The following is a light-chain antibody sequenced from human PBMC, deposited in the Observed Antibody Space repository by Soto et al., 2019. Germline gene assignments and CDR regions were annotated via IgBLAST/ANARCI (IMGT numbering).Light chain of an antibody. Sequence: DIQRAQSPSTLCASVGGRVSMACRSSQSISSWLAWYQQKPGKAPKLLIYDASSLESGVPSRFSGGGSGTDFTLTVSSLRPEDVATYYCQQGYTTPLTFGQGTKVDIK. CDR2: DAS. J-gene: IGKJ1*01. CDR3: QQGYTTPLT. CDR1: QSISSW. V-gene: IGKV1-5*01.